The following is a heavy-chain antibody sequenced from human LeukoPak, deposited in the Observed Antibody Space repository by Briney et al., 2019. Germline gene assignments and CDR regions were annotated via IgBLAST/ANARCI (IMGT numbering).Heavy chain of an antibody. CDR1: GLTFSSYG. Sequence: PGSSLRPSCAALGLTFSSYGMHWVGRAPGKGLEGVAVICYDGSNKYYADSAKGRFTLTRDNSKNTLYLQMNSLSAEDTAVYYCARTAPPAAMLDAFDIWGQGTMVTVSS. CDR2: ICYDGSNK. J-gene: IGHJ3*02. V-gene: IGHV3-33*01. D-gene: IGHD2-2*01. CDR3: ARTAPPAAMLDAFDI.